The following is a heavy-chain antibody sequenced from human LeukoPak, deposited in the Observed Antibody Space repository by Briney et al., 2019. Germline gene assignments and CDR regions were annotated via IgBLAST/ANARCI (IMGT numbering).Heavy chain of an antibody. CDR3: AREGIAASRYFQH. D-gene: IGHD6-13*01. Sequence: PSVTLCLTSTVPGGSISSYYWSWIQQPAGKGLQWIGRIYTSGSTNYNPSLKSRVTISVDKSKNQFSLKLSYVTAADTAVYYCAREGIAASRYFQHWGQGTLVTVSS. CDR2: IYTSGST. J-gene: IGHJ1*01. CDR1: GGSISSYY. V-gene: IGHV4-4*07.